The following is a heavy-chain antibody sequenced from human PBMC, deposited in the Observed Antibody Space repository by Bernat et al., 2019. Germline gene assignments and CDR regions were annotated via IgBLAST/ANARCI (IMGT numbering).Heavy chain of an antibody. CDR1: GFTFSSYG. CDR2: IWYDGSNI. V-gene: IGHV3-33*01. Sequence: QVQLVESGGGVVQPGRSLRLSCAASGFTFSSYGMHWVRQAPGKGLEWVAIIWYDGSNIYYADSVKGRFTISRDNSKNTLYLQMNSLRAEDTAVYYCAREWLAVAGDSWWFDPWGQGTLVTVSS. D-gene: IGHD6-19*01. CDR3: AREWLAVAGDSWWFDP. J-gene: IGHJ5*02.